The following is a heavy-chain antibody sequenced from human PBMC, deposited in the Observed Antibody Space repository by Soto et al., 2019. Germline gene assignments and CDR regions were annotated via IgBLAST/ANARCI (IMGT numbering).Heavy chain of an antibody. Sequence: PGGSLRLSCAASGFTFSSYAMSWVRQAPGKGLEWVSAISGSGGSTYYADSVKGRFTISRDNSKNTLYLQMNSLRAEDTAVYYCARGGTYDFWSGYYYYFDYWGQGTLVTVSS. CDR2: ISGSGGST. J-gene: IGHJ4*02. D-gene: IGHD3-3*01. CDR3: ARGGTYDFWSGYYYYFDY. CDR1: GFTFSSYA. V-gene: IGHV3-23*01.